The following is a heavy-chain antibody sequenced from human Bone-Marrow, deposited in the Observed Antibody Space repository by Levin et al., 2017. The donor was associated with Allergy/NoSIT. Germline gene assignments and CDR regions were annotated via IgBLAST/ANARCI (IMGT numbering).Heavy chain of an antibody. CDR1: GFTFSNYA. CDR3: AKEGSFYYGSGSYYDS. J-gene: IGHJ5*02. CDR2: ISGGAAST. V-gene: IGHV3-23*01. D-gene: IGHD3-10*01. Sequence: GGSLRLSCEASGFTFSNYAVTWVRQAPGKGLEWVSSISGGAASTYYAGSVKGRFTISRDDSKSTLYLQMNSLRDVDTAIYHCAKEGSFYYGSGSYYDSWGQGTLVSVSS.